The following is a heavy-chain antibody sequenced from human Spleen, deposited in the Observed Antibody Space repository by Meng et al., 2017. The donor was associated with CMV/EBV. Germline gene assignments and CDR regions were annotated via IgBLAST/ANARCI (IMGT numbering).Heavy chain of an antibody. CDR1: SISSYY. Sequence: SISSYYWSWIRQPPGKGLEWIGYIYYSGSTNYNPSLKSRVTISVDTSKNQFSLKLSSVTAADTAVYYCARDSPDFWSGYPHSLFDYWGQGTLVTVSS. V-gene: IGHV4-59*01. D-gene: IGHD3-3*01. CDR3: ARDSPDFWSGYPHSLFDY. CDR2: IYYSGST. J-gene: IGHJ4*02.